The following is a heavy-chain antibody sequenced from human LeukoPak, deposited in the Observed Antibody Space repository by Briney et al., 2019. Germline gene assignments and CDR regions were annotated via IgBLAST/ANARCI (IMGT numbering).Heavy chain of an antibody. Sequence: GGSLRLSCAASGFTVSSNYMNWVRQAPGKGLEWVSVIYSGGSTYYADSVKGRFTISRDNSKNTLYLQMNSLRAEDTAVYYCARGDTYYYGSGPYYFDYWGQGTLVTVSS. CDR2: IYSGGST. J-gene: IGHJ4*02. CDR3: ARGDTYYYGSGPYYFDY. V-gene: IGHV3-53*01. CDR1: GFTVSSNY. D-gene: IGHD3-10*01.